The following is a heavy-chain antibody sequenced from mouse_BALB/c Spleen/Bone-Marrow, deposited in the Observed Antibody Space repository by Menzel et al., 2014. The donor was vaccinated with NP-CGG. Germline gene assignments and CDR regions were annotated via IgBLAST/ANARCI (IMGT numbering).Heavy chain of an antibody. J-gene: IGHJ2*01. CDR2: INPYNDGT. Sequence: EVKLMESGPELVKPGASVKMSCKASGYTFTSYFMHWVKQKPGQGLEWIGYINPYNDGTKYNEKFKGKATLTSDKSSSTAYMKLSSLTSEDSAVYYCARLDQRYEGYWGQGTPLTVSS. D-gene: IGHD2-10*02. CDR3: ARLDQRYEGY. CDR1: GYTFTSYF. V-gene: IGHV1-14*01.